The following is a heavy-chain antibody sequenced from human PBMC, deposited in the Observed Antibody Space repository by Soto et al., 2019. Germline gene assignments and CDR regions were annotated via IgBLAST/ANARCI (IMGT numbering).Heavy chain of an antibody. CDR1: GFTFSSYS. Sequence: PGGSLRLSCAASGFTFSSYSMNWFRQAPGKGLEWVSYISSSSSTIYYADSVKGRFTISRDNAKNSLYLQMNSLRAEDTAVYYCAREVPEDYYYDSSGLAYWGQGSLVLVSS. V-gene: IGHV3-48*01. CDR2: ISSSSSTI. J-gene: IGHJ4*02. CDR3: AREVPEDYYYDSSGLAY. D-gene: IGHD3-22*01.